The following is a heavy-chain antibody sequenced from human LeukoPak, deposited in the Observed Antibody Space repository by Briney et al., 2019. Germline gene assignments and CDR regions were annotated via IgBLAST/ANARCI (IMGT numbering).Heavy chain of an antibody. CDR3: AGSNFYIVGATKVYYYGMDV. D-gene: IGHD1-26*01. J-gene: IGHJ6*02. V-gene: IGHV3-11*01. CDR1: GFTFSDYY. Sequence: PGGSLRLSCAASGFTFSDYYMSWIRQAPGKGLEWVSYISSSGSTIYYADSVKGRFTISRDNAKNSLYLQMNSLRAEDTAVYYCAGSNFYIVGATKVYYYGMDVWGQGTTVTVSS. CDR2: ISSSGSTI.